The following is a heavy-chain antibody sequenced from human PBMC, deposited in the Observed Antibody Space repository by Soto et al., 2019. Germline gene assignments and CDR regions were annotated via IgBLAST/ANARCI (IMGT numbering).Heavy chain of an antibody. CDR2: ISTYYANT. J-gene: IGHJ6*01. CDR1: GYYFPSYG. D-gene: IGHD3-9*01. CDR3: ARGHLLTGYSPDYYDMGV. Sequence: GSVEGCCKASGYYFPSYGINWVRQAPGQGLEWMGWISTYYANTNYAQKVQGRVTMTTDTSTSTAYMELRRLKPDDTAVYYCARGHLLTGYSPDYYDMGVWGQGTTVTVSS. V-gene: IGHV1-18*01.